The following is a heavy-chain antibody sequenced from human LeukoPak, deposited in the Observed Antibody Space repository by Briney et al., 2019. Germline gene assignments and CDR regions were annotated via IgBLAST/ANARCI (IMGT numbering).Heavy chain of an antibody. J-gene: IGHJ4*02. V-gene: IGHV1-8*01. CDR3: ARVLPGDH. Sequence: ASVKVSCKASGYTFSNYDINWVRQSTGQGLEWMGWMNPNSGNTGYAQKFQGRVTMTRNTSIGTAYMELSSLRSDDAAVYYCARVLPGDHWGQGTLVTVSS. CDR1: GYTFSNYD. D-gene: IGHD1-14*01. CDR2: MNPNSGNT.